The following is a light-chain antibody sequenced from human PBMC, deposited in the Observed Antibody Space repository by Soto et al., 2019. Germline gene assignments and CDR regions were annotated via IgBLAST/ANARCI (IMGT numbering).Light chain of an antibody. J-gene: IGLJ2*01. CDR1: SSNIGSKT. Sequence: QSALTQPPSASGTPGQRVTISCSGSSSNIGSKTVNWYQQLPGTAPKLLIYTNDRRPSGVPDRFSASKSGTSASLAISGLQSEDEDDYFCAAWDDSLNVLFGGGTKLTVL. CDR3: AAWDDSLNVL. V-gene: IGLV1-44*01. CDR2: TND.